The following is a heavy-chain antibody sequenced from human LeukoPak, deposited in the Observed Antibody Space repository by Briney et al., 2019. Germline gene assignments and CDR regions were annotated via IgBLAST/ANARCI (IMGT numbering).Heavy chain of an antibody. CDR3: ARFYWLRFDY. V-gene: IGHV3-7*03. CDR2: INEDGAEK. Sequence: PGGSLRLSCAASGFTFTTYYMTWVRQAPGKGLEWVAHINEDGAEKYSLDSVKGRFTISRDNAKNSLYLQINNLRAEDTALYYCARFYWLRFDYWGQGTLVTVSS. D-gene: IGHD2-8*02. J-gene: IGHJ4*02. CDR1: GFTFTTYY.